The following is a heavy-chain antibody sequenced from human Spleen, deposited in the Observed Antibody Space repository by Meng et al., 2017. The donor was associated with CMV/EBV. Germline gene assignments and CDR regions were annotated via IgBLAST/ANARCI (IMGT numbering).Heavy chain of an antibody. J-gene: IGHJ6*02. Sequence: YAISWVRQAPGQGLEWMGGIIPIFGTANYAQKFQGRVTITTDESTSTAYMELSSLRSEDTAVYYCARGRRYNWNYPGSRYYYYGMDVWGQGTTVTVSS. CDR2: IIPIFGTA. CDR3: ARGRRYNWNYPGSRYYYYGMDV. D-gene: IGHD1-7*01. V-gene: IGHV1-69*05. CDR1: YA.